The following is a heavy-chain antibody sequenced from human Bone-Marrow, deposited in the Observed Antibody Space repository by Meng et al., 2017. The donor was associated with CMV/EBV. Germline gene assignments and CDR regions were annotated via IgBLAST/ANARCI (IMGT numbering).Heavy chain of an antibody. CDR2: MNPNSGNT. V-gene: IGHV1-8*01. CDR3: ARVREHTSLGNYWFDP. Sequence: ASVKVSCKASGYTFTSYDINWVRQATGQGLEWMGWMNPNSGNTGYAQKFQGRVTMTRNTSISTAYMELSSLRSEDTAVYYCARVREHTSLGNYWFDPWGQGTLVTVSS. D-gene: IGHD3-16*01. J-gene: IGHJ5*02. CDR1: GYTFTSYD.